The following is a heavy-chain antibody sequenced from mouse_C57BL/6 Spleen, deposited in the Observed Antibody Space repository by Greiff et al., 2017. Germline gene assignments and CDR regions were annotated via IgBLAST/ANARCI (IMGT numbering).Heavy chain of an antibody. CDR2: INPSNGGT. CDR1: GYTFTSYW. Sequence: QVQLKQSGTELVKPGASVKLSCKASGYTFTSYWMHWVKQRPGQGLEWIGNINPSNGGTNYNEKFKSKATLTVDKSSSTAYMQLSSLTSEDSAVYYCARQLRLGDAMDYWGQGTSVTVSS. J-gene: IGHJ4*01. V-gene: IGHV1-53*01. CDR3: ARQLRLGDAMDY. D-gene: IGHD3-2*02.